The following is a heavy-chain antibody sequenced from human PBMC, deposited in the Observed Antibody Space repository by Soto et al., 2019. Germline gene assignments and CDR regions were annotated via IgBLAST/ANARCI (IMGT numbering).Heavy chain of an antibody. CDR1: GFTFSSYG. CDR2: ISYDGSNK. Sequence: GGSLRLSCAASGFTFSSYGMHWVRQAPGKGLEWVAVISYDGSNKYYADSVKGRFTISRDNSKNTLYLQMNSLRAEDTAVYYCAKDPVLARSSPTQIDYWGQGTLVTVSS. D-gene: IGHD6-13*01. J-gene: IGHJ4*02. CDR3: AKDPVLARSSPTQIDY. V-gene: IGHV3-30*18.